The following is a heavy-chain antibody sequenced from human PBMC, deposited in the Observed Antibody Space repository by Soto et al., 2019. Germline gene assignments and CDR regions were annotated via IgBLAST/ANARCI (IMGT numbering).Heavy chain of an antibody. V-gene: IGHV4-39*01. CDR3: ARHGANRHYVGWFAP. J-gene: IGHJ5*02. CDR2: VYYSGTT. Sequence: SETLCLRCTVAGGSGDNNDVYWGWIRQPPGKGLEWIGSVYYSGTTYYNPSLKSRVTISIDMSENQFSLKLTSATATDTGVYYCARHGANRHYVGWFAPWGQRTLVTVSS. D-gene: IGHD4-17*01. CDR1: GGSGDNNDVY.